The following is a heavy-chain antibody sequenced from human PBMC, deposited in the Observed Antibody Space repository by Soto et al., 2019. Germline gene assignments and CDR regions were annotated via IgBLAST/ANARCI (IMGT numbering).Heavy chain of an antibody. J-gene: IGHJ3*02. V-gene: IGHV3-48*02. CDR3: ARRVRLQAAFDI. CDR1: GFTFSSHS. Sequence: GGSLRLSCAASGFTFSSHSMNWARQAPGKGLEWVSYISSSGSTIYYADSVKGRFTISRDNAGNSLYLQMNSLRDEDTAVYYCARRVRLQAAFDIWGQGTMVTVS. D-gene: IGHD4-4*01. CDR2: ISSSGSTI.